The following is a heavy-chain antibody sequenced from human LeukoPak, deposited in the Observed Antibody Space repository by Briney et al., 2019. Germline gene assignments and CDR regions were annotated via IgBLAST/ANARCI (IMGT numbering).Heavy chain of an antibody. CDR2: IYYSGST. CDR3: VRAGSRYDTRGEAFDI. V-gene: IGHV4-30-4*08. Sequence: PSQTLSLTCTVSGGSISSGDYYWSWIRQPPGMGLEWIGYIYYSGSTYYNPSLKSRVTISVDTSKNQFSLKLSSVTAADTAVYYCVRAGSRYDTRGEAFDIWGQGTMVTVSS. CDR1: GGSISSGDYY. D-gene: IGHD3-9*01. J-gene: IGHJ3*02.